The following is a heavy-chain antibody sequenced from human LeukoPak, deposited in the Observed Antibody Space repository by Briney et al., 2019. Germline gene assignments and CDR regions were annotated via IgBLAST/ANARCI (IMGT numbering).Heavy chain of an antibody. CDR2: IYYSGST. V-gene: IGHV4-61*01. CDR3: ARGDCSSTSQQSYYYGMDV. J-gene: IGHJ6*04. D-gene: IGHD2-2*01. Sequence: SETLSLTCTVSGGSVSSGSYYWSWIRQPPGKGPEWIGYIYYSGSTNYNPSLKSRVTISVDTSKNQFSLKLSSVTAADTAVYYCARGDCSSTSQQSYYYGMDVWGKGTTVTVSS. CDR1: GGSVSSGSYY.